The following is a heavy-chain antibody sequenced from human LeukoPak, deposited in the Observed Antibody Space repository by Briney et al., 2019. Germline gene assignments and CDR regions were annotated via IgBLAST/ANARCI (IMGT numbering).Heavy chain of an antibody. J-gene: IGHJ4*02. CDR1: GYTFTSYY. D-gene: IGHD6-19*01. CDR2: INPSGGST. V-gene: IGHV1-46*01. CDR3: ARDKSSGWKKVYFDY. Sequence: GASVKVSCKASGYTFTSYYMHWVRQAPGQGLEWMGIINPSGGSTSYAQKFQGRATMTRDTSTSTVYMELSSLRSEDTAVYYCARDKSSGWKKVYFDYWGQGTLVTVSS.